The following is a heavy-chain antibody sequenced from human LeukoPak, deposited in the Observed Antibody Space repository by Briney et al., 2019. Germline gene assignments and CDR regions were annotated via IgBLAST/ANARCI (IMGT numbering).Heavy chain of an antibody. CDR3: AKDGGDCLDY. D-gene: IGHD2-21*02. CDR2: ISYDGSNK. Sequence: GGSLRLSCAASGFTFSSYGMHGVRQAPGKGLEWVAVISYDGSNKYYADSVKGRFTISRDNSKNTLYLQMNSLRAEDTAVYYCAKDGGDCLDYWGQGTLVTVSS. J-gene: IGHJ4*02. CDR1: GFTFSSYG. V-gene: IGHV3-30*18.